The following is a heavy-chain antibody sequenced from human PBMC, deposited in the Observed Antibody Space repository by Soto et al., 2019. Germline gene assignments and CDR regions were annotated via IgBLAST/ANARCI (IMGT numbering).Heavy chain of an antibody. Sequence: PSETLSLTSAVSGDSVTSNVWWSWVRQPPGKGLEWIGEAYHNGLTDYNPSLKSRVTMSVDTSKNEFSLKLTSLTAADTAIYYCARDAAVPGESDRFDYWGQGTLVTVSS. CDR3: ARDAAVPGESDRFDY. J-gene: IGHJ4*02. V-gene: IGHV4-4*02. CDR1: GDSVTSNVW. CDR2: AYHNGLT. D-gene: IGHD6-19*01.